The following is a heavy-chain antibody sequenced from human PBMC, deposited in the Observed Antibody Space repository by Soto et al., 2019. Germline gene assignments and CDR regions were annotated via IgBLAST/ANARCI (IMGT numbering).Heavy chain of an antibody. J-gene: IGHJ3*02. Sequence: SVKVCCKASGVTFTSSAVQWVRQARGQRLEWIGWIVVGSGNTNYAQKFQERVTITRDMSTSTAYMELSSLRSEDTAVYYCAAPTYYGSGSYYTLPAFDIWGQGTMVTVSS. D-gene: IGHD3-10*01. V-gene: IGHV1-58*01. CDR3: AAPTYYGSGSYYTLPAFDI. CDR2: IVVGSGNT. CDR1: GVTFTSSA.